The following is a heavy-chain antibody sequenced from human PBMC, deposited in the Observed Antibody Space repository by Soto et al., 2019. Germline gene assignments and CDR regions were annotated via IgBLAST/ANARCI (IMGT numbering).Heavy chain of an antibody. J-gene: IGHJ4*02. CDR1: GGSISSGGYS. CDR3: ARGEAAAGTPFDY. V-gene: IGHV4-30-2*01. D-gene: IGHD6-13*01. Sequence: LSLTCAVSGGSISSGGYSWSWIRQPPGKGLEWIGYIYHSGSTYYNPSLKSRVTISVDRSKNQFSLKLSSVTAADTAVYYCARGEAAAGTPFDYWGQGTLVTVSS. CDR2: IYHSGST.